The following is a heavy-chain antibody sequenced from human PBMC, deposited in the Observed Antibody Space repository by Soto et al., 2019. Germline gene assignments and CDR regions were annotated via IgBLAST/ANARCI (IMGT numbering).Heavy chain of an antibody. V-gene: IGHV1-18*01. Sequence: ASVKVSCKASGYTFPSYGSSWVRQAPGQGLEWMGWISAYNGNTNYAQKLQGRVTMTTDTSTSTAYMELRSLRSDDTAVYYCARDKGGYCSGGSCWKTNRFDPWGQGTLVTVSS. CDR3: ARDKGGYCSGGSCWKTNRFDP. J-gene: IGHJ5*02. CDR2: ISAYNGNT. CDR1: GYTFPSYG. D-gene: IGHD2-15*01.